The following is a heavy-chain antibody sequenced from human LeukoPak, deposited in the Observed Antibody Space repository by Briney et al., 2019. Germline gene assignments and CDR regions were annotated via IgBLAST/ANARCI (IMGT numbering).Heavy chain of an antibody. Sequence: PGGSLRLSCAASRFTFVDYAMHWVRQAPGKGLEGVSGISWNSGSIGYADSVKGRFTISRDNAKNSLYLQMNSLRAEDTALYYCAKDSVRGYSSSSGPLDYWGQGTLVTVSS. J-gene: IGHJ4*02. D-gene: IGHD6-6*01. CDR2: ISWNSGSI. CDR3: AKDSVRGYSSSSGPLDY. V-gene: IGHV3-9*01. CDR1: RFTFVDYA.